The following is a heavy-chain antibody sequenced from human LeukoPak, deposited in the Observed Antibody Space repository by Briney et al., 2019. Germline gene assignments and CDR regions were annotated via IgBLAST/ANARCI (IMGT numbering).Heavy chain of an antibody. V-gene: IGHV3-74*01. CDR2: INSDATST. Sequence: PGGSLRLSCAASGFTYSNYLMHWVRQTPGKGLVWVSRINSDATSTSYADSVKGRFTISRDRAKNTLYLQMNGLRADDTAVYYCATSLYSGTKLDYWGQGTLDTVSS. D-gene: IGHD1-26*01. J-gene: IGHJ4*02. CDR3: ATSLYSGTKLDY. CDR1: GFTYSNYL.